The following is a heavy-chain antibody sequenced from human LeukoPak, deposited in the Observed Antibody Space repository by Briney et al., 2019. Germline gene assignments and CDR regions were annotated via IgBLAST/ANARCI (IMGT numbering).Heavy chain of an antibody. D-gene: IGHD4-11*01. Sequence: SETLSLTCAVYGGSFSGYYWSWIRQPPGKGLEWIGEITHGGTTNYNPSLKSRVTISVDTFKNQFSLKLSSVTAADTALYYCASGADYSNYYFNYWGQGTLVTVSS. CDR2: ITHGGTT. CDR3: ASGADYSNYYFNY. CDR1: GGSFSGYY. V-gene: IGHV4-34*01. J-gene: IGHJ4*02.